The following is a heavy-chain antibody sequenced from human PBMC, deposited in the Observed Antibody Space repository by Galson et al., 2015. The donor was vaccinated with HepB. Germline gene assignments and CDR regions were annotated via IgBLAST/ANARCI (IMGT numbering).Heavy chain of an antibody. CDR1: GNSFNYYA. CDR3: ARDLGPMWWFLRLPFDS. Sequence: SVKVSCKASGNSFNYYAINWVRQAPGQGLEWMGWINTNNGNPTYAQDFAGRFVFSLDTSVSTTFLQISGLKTEDTAVYYCARDLGPMWWFLRLPFDSWGQGTLVTVSS. D-gene: IGHD2-21*01. CDR2: INTNNGNP. V-gene: IGHV7-4-1*02. J-gene: IGHJ4*02.